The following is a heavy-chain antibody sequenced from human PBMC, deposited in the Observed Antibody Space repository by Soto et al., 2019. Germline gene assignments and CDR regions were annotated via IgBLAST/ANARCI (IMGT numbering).Heavy chain of an antibody. CDR2: INHSGST. CDR1: GGSFSGYY. Sequence: PSETLSLTCAGYGGSFSGYYWSWIRQPPGKGLEWIGEINHSGSTNYNPSLKSRVTISVDTSKKHFSLKLSSVTAADTAVYYCARIYGSGNYYYYYYGMDVWGQGTTVTVSS. V-gene: IGHV4-34*01. J-gene: IGHJ6*02. D-gene: IGHD3-10*01. CDR3: ARIYGSGNYYYYYYGMDV.